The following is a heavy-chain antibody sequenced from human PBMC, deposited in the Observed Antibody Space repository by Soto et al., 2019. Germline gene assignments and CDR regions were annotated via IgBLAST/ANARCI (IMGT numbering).Heavy chain of an antibody. J-gene: IGHJ6*02. Sequence: ASVKVSCKASGYTFTGYYMHWVRQAPGQGLEWMGWINPNSGGTNYAQKFQGWVTMTRDTSISTAYMELGRLRSDDTAVYYCARMRMTGYCSGGSCEAKLYYYGMDVWGQGTTVTVSS. CDR3: ARMRMTGYCSGGSCEAKLYYYGMDV. V-gene: IGHV1-2*04. CDR1: GYTFTGYY. CDR2: INPNSGGT. D-gene: IGHD2-15*01.